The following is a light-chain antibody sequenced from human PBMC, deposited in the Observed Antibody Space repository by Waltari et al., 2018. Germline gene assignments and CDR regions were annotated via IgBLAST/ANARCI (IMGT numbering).Light chain of an antibody. Sequence: QSVLTQPPSASGTPGQRVTISCSGSNSNIGSNVVNWYQQVPGMSPRLLIYINDQRPSGVPDRFSGSKSGTSASLVISGLQSDDEGNYYCATWDGRLAGVLFGGGTKVTVL. V-gene: IGLV1-44*01. J-gene: IGLJ2*01. CDR1: NSNIGSNV. CDR2: IND. CDR3: ATWDGRLAGVL.